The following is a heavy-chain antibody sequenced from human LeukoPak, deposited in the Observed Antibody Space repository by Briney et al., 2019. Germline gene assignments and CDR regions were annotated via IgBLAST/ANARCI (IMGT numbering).Heavy chain of an antibody. CDR2: IYYSGST. V-gene: IGHV4-59*01. J-gene: IGHJ4*02. CDR1: GGSISSYY. Sequence: SETLSLTCTVSGGSISSYYWSWIRQPPGKGLEWIGYIYYSGSTNYNPSLKSRVTISVDTSKNQFSLKLSSVTAADTAVYYCARVGKARGIDYWGQGTLVTVSS. CDR3: ARVGKARGIDY.